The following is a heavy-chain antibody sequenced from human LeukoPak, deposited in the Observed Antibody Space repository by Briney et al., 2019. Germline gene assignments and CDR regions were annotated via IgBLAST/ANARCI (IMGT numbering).Heavy chain of an antibody. V-gene: IGHV3-23*01. CDR1: GFTFSSYA. Sequence: GALRLSCAVSGFTFSSYAMSWVRPAPGKGLEWVSAISGSGGSTYYADSVKGRFTISRDNSKNTLYLQVNSLRAEDTAVYFCAKAHSDAAYTFGYWAQGTLVTVSS. D-gene: IGHD3-16*01. CDR2: ISGSGGST. CDR3: AKAHSDAAYTFGY. J-gene: IGHJ4*02.